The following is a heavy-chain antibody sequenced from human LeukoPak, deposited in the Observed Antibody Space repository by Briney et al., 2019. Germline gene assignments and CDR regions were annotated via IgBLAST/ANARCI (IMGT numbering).Heavy chain of an antibody. V-gene: IGHV1-2*02. CDR3: ARAVPLGYCSGGSCYHNWFDP. J-gene: IGHJ5*02. CDR1: GYTFTSYA. D-gene: IGHD2-15*01. CDR2: INPNSGGT. Sequence: ASVKVSCKASGYTFTSYAMNWVRQAPGQGLEWMGWINPNSGGTNYAQKFQGRVTMTRDTSISTAYMELSRLRSDDTAVYYCARAVPLGYCSGGSCYHNWFDPWGQGTLVTVSS.